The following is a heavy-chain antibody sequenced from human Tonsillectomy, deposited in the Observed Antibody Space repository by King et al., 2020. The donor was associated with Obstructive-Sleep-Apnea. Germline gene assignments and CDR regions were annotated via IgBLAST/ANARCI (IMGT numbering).Heavy chain of an antibody. CDR2: ISSSSSTI. D-gene: IGHD4-17*01. Sequence: VQLVESGGGLVQPGGSLRLSCAASGFTFSSYSMNWVRQAPGKGLGWVSYISSSSSTIYYADPVKGRFTISRDNAKNSLYLQMKRLRAEDTAVYYCAREDYGDFSFDLWGRGTLVTVSS. CDR3: AREDYGDFSFDL. V-gene: IGHV3-48*04. CDR1: GFTFSSYS. J-gene: IGHJ2*01.